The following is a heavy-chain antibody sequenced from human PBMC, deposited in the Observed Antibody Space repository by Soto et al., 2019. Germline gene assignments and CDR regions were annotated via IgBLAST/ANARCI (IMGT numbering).Heavy chain of an antibody. CDR3: TERGKYDNRVFDY. D-gene: IGHD3-22*01. CDR2: IRSKADNYAT. CDR1: GFTFSGSA. Sequence: PGGSLRLSCAASGFTFSGSAMLWVRQASGKGLEWVGRIRSKADNYATSYAASVKGRFTISRDDSKNTAYLQMDSLKTEDTAVYYCTERGKYDNRVFDYWSQGTLVTVSS. V-gene: IGHV3-73*01. J-gene: IGHJ4*02.